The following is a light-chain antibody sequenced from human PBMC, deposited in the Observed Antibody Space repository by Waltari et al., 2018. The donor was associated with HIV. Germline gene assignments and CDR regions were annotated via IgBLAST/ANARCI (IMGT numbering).Light chain of an antibody. CDR2: GVM. CDR3: CSCAGSSTFVV. CDR1: SSDVGSYNL. V-gene: IGLV2-23*02. Sequence: QSALTQPASVSGSPGQSITISCTGTSSDVGSYNLVSWYQHHPGKGPKLIIYGVMSRPAGVSYRFSGSRSGTTAALTFSGLQAEDEAYYCCCSCAGSSTFVVFGGGTKLTVL. J-gene: IGLJ2*01.